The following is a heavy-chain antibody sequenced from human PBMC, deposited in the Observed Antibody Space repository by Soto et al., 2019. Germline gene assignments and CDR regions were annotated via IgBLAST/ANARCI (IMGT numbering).Heavy chain of an antibody. CDR3: ASHTAMEPDDAFDI. D-gene: IGHD5-18*01. V-gene: IGHV3-20*01. CDR2: INWNGGST. Sequence: GGSLRLSCAASGFTFDDYGMSWVRQAPGKGLEWVSGINWNGGSTGYADSVKGRFTISRDNAKNSLYLQMNSLRAEDTALYHCASHTAMEPDDAFDIWGQGTMVTVSS. CDR1: GFTFDDYG. J-gene: IGHJ3*02.